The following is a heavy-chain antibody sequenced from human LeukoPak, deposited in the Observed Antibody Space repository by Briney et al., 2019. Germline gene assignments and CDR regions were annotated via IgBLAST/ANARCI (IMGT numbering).Heavy chain of an antibody. D-gene: IGHD3-9*01. CDR1: GGSISSYY. Sequence: SETLSLTCTVSGGSISSYYWSWIRQPPGKGLEWIGYIYYSGSTNYNPSLKSRVTISVDTSKNQFSLKLSSVTAADTAVYYCARYFESNDAFDIWGQGTMVTVSS. V-gene: IGHV4-59*01. J-gene: IGHJ3*02. CDR2: IYYSGST. CDR3: ARYFESNDAFDI.